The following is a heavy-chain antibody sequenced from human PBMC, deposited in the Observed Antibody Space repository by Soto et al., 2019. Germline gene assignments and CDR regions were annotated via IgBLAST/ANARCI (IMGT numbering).Heavy chain of an antibody. CDR2: IRSKAYGGTT. CDR1: GFTFGDYA. Sequence: GGSLRLSCTASGFTFGDYAMSWFRQAPGKGLEWVGFIRSKAYGGTTEYAASVKGRFTIPRDDSKSIAYLQMNSLKTEDTAVYYCTRDKGPAVAGTGYWGQGTLVTVSS. CDR3: TRDKGPAVAGTGY. D-gene: IGHD6-19*01. V-gene: IGHV3-49*03. J-gene: IGHJ4*02.